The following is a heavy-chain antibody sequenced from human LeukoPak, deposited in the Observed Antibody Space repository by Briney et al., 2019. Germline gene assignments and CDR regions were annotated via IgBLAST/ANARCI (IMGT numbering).Heavy chain of an antibody. D-gene: IGHD2-21*02. V-gene: IGHV3-30-3*01. CDR2: ISYDGSNK. CDR1: GFTFSSYA. CDR3: ARGPHWVTFDY. Sequence: GGSLRLSCAASGFTFSSYAMHWVRQAPGKGLEWVAVISYDGSNKYYADSVKGRFTISRDNSKNTLYLQMNSLRAEDTAVYYCARGPHWVTFDYWGQGTLVTVSS. J-gene: IGHJ4*02.